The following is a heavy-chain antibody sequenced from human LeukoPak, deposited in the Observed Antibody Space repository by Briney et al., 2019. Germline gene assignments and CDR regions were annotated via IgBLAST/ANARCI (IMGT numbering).Heavy chain of an antibody. Sequence: SETLSLTCAVYGGSFSGYYWSWIRQPPGKGLEWIGEINHSGSTNYNPSLKSRVTISVDTSKNQFSLKLSSVTAADTAVYYCATLAVADNFDYWGQGTLVTVSS. CDR2: INHSGST. CDR3: ATLAVADNFDY. D-gene: IGHD6-19*01. J-gene: IGHJ4*02. V-gene: IGHV4-34*01. CDR1: GGSFSGYY.